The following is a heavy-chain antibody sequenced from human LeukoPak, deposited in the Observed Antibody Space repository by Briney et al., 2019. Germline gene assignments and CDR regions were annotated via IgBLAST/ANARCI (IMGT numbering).Heavy chain of an antibody. CDR3: AREGYYYDSSGYYHVDEPPIDY. CDR1: GYTFTGYY. Sequence: ASVKVSCTASGYTFTGYYMHWVRQAPGQGLEWMGRINPNSGGTNYAQKSQGRVTMTRDTSISTAYMELSRLRSDDTAVYYCAREGYYYDSSGYYHVDEPPIDYWGQGTLVTVSS. J-gene: IGHJ4*02. V-gene: IGHV1-2*06. CDR2: INPNSGGT. D-gene: IGHD3-22*01.